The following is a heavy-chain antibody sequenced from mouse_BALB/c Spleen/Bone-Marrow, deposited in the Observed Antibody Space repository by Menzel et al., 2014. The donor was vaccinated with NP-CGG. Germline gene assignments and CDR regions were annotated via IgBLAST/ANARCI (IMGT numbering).Heavy chain of an antibody. CDR3: AREGLRRRAAMDY. Sequence: DVQLVESGGGLVKPGGSLKLSCAASGFTFSSYAMSWVRQSPEKRLEWVAETSSGGSYTYYPDTVTGRFTISRDNAKNTLYLEMSSLRSEDTAMYYCAREGLRRRAAMDYWGQGTSVTVSS. D-gene: IGHD2-4*01. J-gene: IGHJ4*01. CDR2: TSSGGSYT. V-gene: IGHV5-9-4*01. CDR1: GFTFSSYA.